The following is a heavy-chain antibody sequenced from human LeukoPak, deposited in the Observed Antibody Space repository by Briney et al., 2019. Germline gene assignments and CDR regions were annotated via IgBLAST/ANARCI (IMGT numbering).Heavy chain of an antibody. Sequence: ASVKVSCEASGYTFTSYDINWVRQATGQGLEWMGWMNPNSGNTGYAQKFQGRVTMTRNTSISTAYMELSSLRSEDTAVYYCARSSAEYYYGSGSYYYYGMDVWGQGTTVTVSS. J-gene: IGHJ6*02. CDR1: GYTFTSYD. CDR3: ARSSAEYYYGSGSYYYYGMDV. V-gene: IGHV1-8*01. D-gene: IGHD3-10*01. CDR2: MNPNSGNT.